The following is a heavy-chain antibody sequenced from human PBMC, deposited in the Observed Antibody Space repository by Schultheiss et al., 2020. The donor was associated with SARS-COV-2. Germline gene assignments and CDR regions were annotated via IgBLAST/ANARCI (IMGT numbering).Heavy chain of an antibody. CDR3: ARDTNAYYDFWSGKYSGMDV. CDR2: RSYSGIS. D-gene: IGHD3-3*01. CDR1: GGSISSNY. Sequence: SETLSLTCSVSGGSISSNYWSWIRQPPGKGLEWIGYRSYSGISKYNPSLGSRVTILLDTSKNQISLKLRSVTAADTAVYYCARDTNAYYDFWSGKYSGMDVWGRGTTVTVSS. V-gene: IGHV4-59*01. J-gene: IGHJ6*02.